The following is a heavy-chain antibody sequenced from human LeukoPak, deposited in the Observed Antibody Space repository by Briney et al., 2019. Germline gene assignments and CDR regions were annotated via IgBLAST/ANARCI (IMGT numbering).Heavy chain of an antibody. Sequence: PGRSLRLSCAASGFTFSSYAMHWVRQAPGKGLEWVAVISYDGSNKYYADSVKGRFTISRDNSKNTLYLQMNSLRAEDTAVYYCARDGPRIAAAGTAYWGQGTLVTVSS. CDR1: GFTFSSYA. D-gene: IGHD6-13*01. J-gene: IGHJ4*02. CDR3: ARDGPRIAAAGTAY. V-gene: IGHV3-30*04. CDR2: ISYDGSNK.